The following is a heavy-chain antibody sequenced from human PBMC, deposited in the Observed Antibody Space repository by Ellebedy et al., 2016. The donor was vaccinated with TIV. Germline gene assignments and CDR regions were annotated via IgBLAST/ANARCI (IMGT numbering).Heavy chain of an antibody. V-gene: IGHV4-59*12. J-gene: IGHJ4*02. CDR3: ARAIRNTAMSHYYFDY. Sequence: MPSETLSLTCTVSGGSISGFFWSWIRQPPGKALEWIGYIHHGGSTNYNPSLKSRVTISLDTSKNQFSLNLSSVTAADTAVYYCARAIRNTAMSHYYFDYWGQGTLVTVSS. CDR2: IHHGGST. CDR1: GGSISGFF. D-gene: IGHD5-18*01.